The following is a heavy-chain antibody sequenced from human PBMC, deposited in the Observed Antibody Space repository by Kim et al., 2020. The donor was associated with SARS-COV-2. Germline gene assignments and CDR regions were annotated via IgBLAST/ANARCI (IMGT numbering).Heavy chain of an antibody. D-gene: IGHD2-15*01. CDR2: IWHDGSKK. CDR3: SSDDYCSGGPCYGGY. J-gene: IGHJ4*02. V-gene: IGHV3-33*08. Sequence: GGSLRLSCAASGFTFSNYGMHWVRQAPGKGLEWVAVIWHDGSKKYYADSVKGRFTISRDNSKNTLYLQMSSLRAEDTAVYYCSSDDYCSGGPCYGGYWGQGTLLTVSS. CDR1: GFTFSNYG.